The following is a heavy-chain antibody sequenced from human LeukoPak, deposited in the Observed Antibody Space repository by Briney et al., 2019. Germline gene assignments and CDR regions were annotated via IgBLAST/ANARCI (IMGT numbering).Heavy chain of an antibody. CDR1: GDSISSYY. Sequence: SETLSLTCTASGDSISSYYWSWIRQPPGRGLEWIGYIYYSGSTNYNPSLKSRVTISIDTSKNQFSLKLSSVTAADTAVYYCARKVTRKGGDAFDIWGQGTMVTVSS. D-gene: IGHD2-21*02. J-gene: IGHJ3*02. CDR2: IYYSGST. V-gene: IGHV4-59*01. CDR3: ARKVTRKGGDAFDI.